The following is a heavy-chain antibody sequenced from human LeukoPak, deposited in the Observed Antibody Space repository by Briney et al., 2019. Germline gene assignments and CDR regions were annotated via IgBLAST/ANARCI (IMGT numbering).Heavy chain of an antibody. CDR3: ERDYFGYSVYANDYYGMDV. Sequence: ASVKVSCKASGYTFTDYYMHWVRQAPGQGLEWMGIINPSGGSTSYAQKFQGRVTMTRDTSTSTVYMELSSLRSEDTAVYYCERDYFGYSVYANDYYGMDVWGQGTTVTVSS. J-gene: IGHJ6*02. V-gene: IGHV1-46*01. D-gene: IGHD5/OR15-5a*01. CDR1: GYTFTDYY. CDR2: INPSGGST.